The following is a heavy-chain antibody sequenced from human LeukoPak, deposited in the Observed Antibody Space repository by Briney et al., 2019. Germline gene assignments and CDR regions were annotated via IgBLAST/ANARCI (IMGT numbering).Heavy chain of an antibody. V-gene: IGHV4-61*08. CDR3: ARDGAYYGSSGYRLYYFDY. J-gene: IGHJ4*02. CDR2: IYYSGST. CDR1: GGSISSGGYS. Sequence: SETLSLTCAVSGGSISSGGYSWSWIRQPPGKGLEWIGYIYYSGSTNYNPSLKSRVTISVDTSKNQFSLKLSSVTAADTAVYYCARDGAYYGSSGYRLYYFDYWGQGTLVTVSS. D-gene: IGHD3-22*01.